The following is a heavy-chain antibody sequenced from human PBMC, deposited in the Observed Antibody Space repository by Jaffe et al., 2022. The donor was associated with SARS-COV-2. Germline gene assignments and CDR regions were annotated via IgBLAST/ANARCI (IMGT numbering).Heavy chain of an antibody. J-gene: IGHJ5*02. CDR1: GYSFTDYR. CDR2: IYPGDSNT. V-gene: IGHV5-51*01. Sequence: EVQLVQSGAEVKKPGESLRISCKVSGYSFTDYRFGWVRQMPGKGLEWMGIIYPGDSNTRYSPSFQGQVTISVDKSINTAYLQWSSLKASDTAIYYCARQQGPTYFGPWGQGTLVIVSS. CDR3: ARQQGPTYFGP.